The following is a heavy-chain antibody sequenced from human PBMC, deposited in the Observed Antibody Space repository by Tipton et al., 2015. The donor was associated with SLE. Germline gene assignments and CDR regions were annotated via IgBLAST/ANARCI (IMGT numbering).Heavy chain of an antibody. Sequence: QSGAEVKKPGALVKVSCKSSGYNFTLYGLSWVRQAPGQGLEWMGIVNPDTGGTSYAQRFQGRVTVTADTSSSTVYVELSSLRFDDTAVYYCARDRSRSGSDVFDYWGHGSLVTVSS. CDR1: GYNFTLYG. J-gene: IGHJ4*01. CDR3: ARDRSRSGSDVFDY. V-gene: IGHV1-18*01. D-gene: IGHD1-26*01. CDR2: VNPDTGGT.